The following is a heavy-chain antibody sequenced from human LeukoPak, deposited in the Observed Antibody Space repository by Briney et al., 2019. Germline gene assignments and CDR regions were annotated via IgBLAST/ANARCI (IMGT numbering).Heavy chain of an antibody. CDR3: VSPRASARRGRPLNPVYF. CDR2: MYYDGDT. J-gene: IGHJ4*02. V-gene: IGHV4-39*01. CDR1: GGSVSSSFYY. Sequence: SETLSLTCTVSGGSVSSSFYYWGWIRQPPGKGLEWIQSMYYDGDTFYNPSLRSRLTTSVDTSKNQFSLQMSSVTAADTAVYYCVSPRASARRGRPLNPVYFWGQGTLVTVSS. D-gene: IGHD1-14*01.